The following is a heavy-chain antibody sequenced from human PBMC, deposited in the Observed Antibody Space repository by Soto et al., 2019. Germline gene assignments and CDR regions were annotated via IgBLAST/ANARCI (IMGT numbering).Heavy chain of an antibody. Sequence: SETLSLTCAVYGGSFSGYYWSWIRQPPGKGLEWIGEINHSGSTNYNPSLKSRVTISVDTSKNQFSLKLSSVTAADTAVYYCARVGYYGSGSYYRMPYYFDYWGQGTLVTVSS. J-gene: IGHJ4*02. CDR3: ARVGYYGSGSYYRMPYYFDY. CDR2: INHSGST. D-gene: IGHD3-10*01. V-gene: IGHV4-34*01. CDR1: GGSFSGYY.